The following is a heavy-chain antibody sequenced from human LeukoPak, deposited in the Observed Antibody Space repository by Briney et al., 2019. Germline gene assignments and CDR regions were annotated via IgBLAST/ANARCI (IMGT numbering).Heavy chain of an antibody. J-gene: IGHJ4*02. CDR1: GFTFTSYA. CDR2: VNGSGDGT. Sequence: GGSLRLSCAASGFTFTSYAMGWVRQAPGKGLEWVSSVNGSGDGTYYADSVKGRFTISRDNSKKTLDLHMDSLRAEDTAVYYCAKERLGGNYGDYAVDYWGQGTMVTVSS. CDR3: AKERLGGNYGDYAVDY. V-gene: IGHV3-23*01. D-gene: IGHD4-17*01.